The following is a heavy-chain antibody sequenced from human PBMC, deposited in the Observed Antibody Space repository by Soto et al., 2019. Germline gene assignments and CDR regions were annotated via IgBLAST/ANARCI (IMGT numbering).Heavy chain of an antibody. D-gene: IGHD3-22*01. CDR3: ARGKGYYDSIDNHGFDD. J-gene: IGHJ4*02. V-gene: IGHV4-4*07. Sequence: SETLSLTCTVSGGSIGSFYWSWIRQPTGKVLEWIGRIYTSGSTNYNPSVKSRVTMAVDTSKNQFSLKLSSVTAADTAVYYCARGKGYYDSIDNHGFDDGGQGTLVTVSS. CDR1: GGSIGSFY. CDR2: IYTSGST.